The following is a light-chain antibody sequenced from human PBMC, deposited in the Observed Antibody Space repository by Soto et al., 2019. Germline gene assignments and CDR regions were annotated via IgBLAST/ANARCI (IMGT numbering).Light chain of an antibody. CDR1: QSINNW. V-gene: IGKV1-5*03. J-gene: IGKJ4*01. CDR3: QQYDSYPFT. CDR2: KAS. Sequence: DIQMTQSPSTLSASVGDRVTITCRASQSINNWLAWYQQKPGKAPKLLISKASNLKSGVPSRFSGTGPVTEFTLTISSLQPDDFASYYCQQYDSYPFTFGGGTKVEI.